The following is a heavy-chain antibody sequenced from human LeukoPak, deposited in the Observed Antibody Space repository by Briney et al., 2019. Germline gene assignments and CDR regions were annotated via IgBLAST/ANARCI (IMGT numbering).Heavy chain of an antibody. CDR1: GASISNYY. D-gene: IGHD4-23*01. CDR2: VYYTGST. V-gene: IGHV4-59*01. CDR3: ARTSRHFCNSGGNSIPWPDGMDV. J-gene: IGHJ6*02. Sequence: SETLSLTCTASGASISNYYWTWMRQAPGKGLEWIGYVYYTGSTNYNPSLKSRVTISLDTSKNQFFLKLSAVTAADTAVYYCARTSRHFCNSGGNSIPWPDGMDVWGQGTTVTVSS.